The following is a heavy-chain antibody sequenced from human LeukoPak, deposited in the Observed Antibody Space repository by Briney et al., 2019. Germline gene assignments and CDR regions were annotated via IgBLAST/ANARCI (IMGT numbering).Heavy chain of an antibody. CDR1: GFTFSSYA. Sequence: GGSLRLSCAASGFTFSSYAMSWVRQAPGKGLEWVSGISDSGGSTYYADSVKGRFTISRDNSKNSLYLQMNSLRAEDTALYYCAKDMRYGGNSGHFDYWGQGTLVTVSS. V-gene: IGHV3-23*01. D-gene: IGHD4-23*01. CDR2: ISDSGGST. J-gene: IGHJ4*02. CDR3: AKDMRYGGNSGHFDY.